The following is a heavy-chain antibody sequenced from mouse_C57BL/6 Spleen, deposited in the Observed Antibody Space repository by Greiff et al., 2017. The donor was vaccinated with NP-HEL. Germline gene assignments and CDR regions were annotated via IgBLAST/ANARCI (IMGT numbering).Heavy chain of an antibody. D-gene: IGHD1-1*01. CDR1: GFTFSSYG. Sequence: EVKVVESGGDLVKPGGSLKLSCAASGFTFSSYGMSWVRQTPDKRLEWVATISSGGSYTYYPDSVKGRFTISRDNAKNTLYLQMSSLKSEDTAMYYCARDSSYGYFDVWGTGTTVTVSS. CDR2: ISSGGSYT. CDR3: ARDSSYGYFDV. V-gene: IGHV5-6*01. J-gene: IGHJ1*03.